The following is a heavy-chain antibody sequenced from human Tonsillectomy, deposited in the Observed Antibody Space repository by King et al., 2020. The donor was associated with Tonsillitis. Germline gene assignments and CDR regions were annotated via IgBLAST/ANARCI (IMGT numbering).Heavy chain of an antibody. Sequence: QVQLVESGGGVVQPGRSLRLSCAASGFTFSSYGMHWVRQAPGKGLEWVAVISYDGSNKYYADSVKGRFTISRDNSKNTLYLQMNSLRAEDTAVYYCAKGPWELRWYYFDYWGQGTLVTVSS. J-gene: IGHJ4*02. D-gene: IGHD1-26*01. CDR3: AKGPWELRWYYFDY. CDR1: GFTFSSYG. V-gene: IGHV3-30*18. CDR2: ISYDGSNK.